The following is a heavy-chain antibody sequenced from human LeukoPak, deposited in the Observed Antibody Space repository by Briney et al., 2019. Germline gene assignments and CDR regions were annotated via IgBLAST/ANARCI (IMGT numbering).Heavy chain of an antibody. V-gene: IGHV4-34*01. J-gene: IGHJ6*03. Sequence: SETLSLTCAVYGGSFSGYYWSWIRQPPGKGLEWIGEINHSGSTNYNPSLKSRVTISVDTSKNQFSLKLSSVTAADTAVYYCARVPRRAPKRYPYYMDVWGKGTTVTVSS. CDR1: GGSFSGYY. CDR3: ARVPRRAPKRYPYYMDV. CDR2: INHSGST. D-gene: IGHD3-9*01.